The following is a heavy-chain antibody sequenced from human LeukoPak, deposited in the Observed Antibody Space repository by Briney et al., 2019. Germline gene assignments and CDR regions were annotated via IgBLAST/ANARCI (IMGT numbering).Heavy chain of an antibody. CDR1: GFTFSSYS. J-gene: IGHJ4*02. CDR2: ISSSSSYI. Sequence: GGSLRLSCAASGFTFSSYSMNWVRQAPGKGLEWVPSISSSSSYIYYADSVKGRFTISRDNAKNSLYLQMNSLRAEDTAVYYCAKDATSSYSSSWYRVSYFDYWGQGTLVTVSS. V-gene: IGHV3-21*01. CDR3: AKDATSSYSSSWYRVSYFDY. D-gene: IGHD6-13*01.